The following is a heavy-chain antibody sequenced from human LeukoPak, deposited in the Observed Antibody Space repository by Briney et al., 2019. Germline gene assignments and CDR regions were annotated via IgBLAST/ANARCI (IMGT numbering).Heavy chain of an antibody. CDR2: TSYDRSNK. J-gene: IGHJ4*02. CDR3: ARGRVYSSGSYYLYYFDY. D-gene: IGHD6-19*01. V-gene: IGHV3-30-3*01. Sequence: GGSLRLSCVASGFTFSSYAMHWVRQAPGKGLEWVALTSYDRSNKYYADSVKGRFTISRDNSKNTLYLQMNSLRAEDTAVYYCARGRVYSSGSYYLYYFDYWGQGTLVTVSS. CDR1: GFTFSSYA.